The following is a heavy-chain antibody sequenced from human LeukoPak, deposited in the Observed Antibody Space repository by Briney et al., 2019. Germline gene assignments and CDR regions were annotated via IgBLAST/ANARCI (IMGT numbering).Heavy chain of an antibody. V-gene: IGHV1-2*02. J-gene: IGHJ5*02. CDR2: INPNSGGT. D-gene: IGHD3-22*01. Sequence: ASVKVSCKASGYTSTGYYMHWVRQAPGQGLEWMGWINPNSGGTNYAQKFQGRVTMTRDTSISTAYMELSRLRSDDTAVYYCARDRYYYDSSGRLGFDPWGQGTLVTVSS. CDR1: GYTSTGYY. CDR3: ARDRYYYDSSGRLGFDP.